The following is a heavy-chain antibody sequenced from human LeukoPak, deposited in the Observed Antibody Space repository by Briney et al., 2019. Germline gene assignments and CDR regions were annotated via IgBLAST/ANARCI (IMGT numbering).Heavy chain of an antibody. J-gene: IGHJ5*02. CDR2: LSGSGGST. CDR3: AKGGYSGSSRNSFDP. Sequence: GGSLRLSCAASGFTFTYYAMTWVRQAPGKGLEWVSTLSGSGGSTYYADSVKGRFTISRDNSKDTVYLQMNSLRAEDTAVYYCAKGGYSGSSRNSFDPWGQGALVTVSS. CDR1: GFTFTYYA. V-gene: IGHV3-23*01. D-gene: IGHD6-6*01.